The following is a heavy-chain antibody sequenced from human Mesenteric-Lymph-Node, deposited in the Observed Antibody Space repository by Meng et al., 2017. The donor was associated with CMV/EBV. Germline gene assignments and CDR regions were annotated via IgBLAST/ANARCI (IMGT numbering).Heavy chain of an antibody. CDR2: MYFGGGT. CDR3: ARPTGGSSSPWDH. D-gene: IGHD6-6*01. Sequence: VSGGSISSSSWYWGWIRQPPGKGLEWIGSMYFGGGTYYNPSLKSRVTISVDSSKNQFSLKVTSVTATDTAVYYCARPTGGSSSPWDHWGQGTLVTVSS. V-gene: IGHV4-39*01. CDR1: GGSISSSSWY. J-gene: IGHJ4*02.